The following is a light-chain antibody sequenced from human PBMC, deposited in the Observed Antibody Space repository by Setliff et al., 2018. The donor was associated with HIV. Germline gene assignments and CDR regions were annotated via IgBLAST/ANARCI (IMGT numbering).Light chain of an antibody. CDR2: YTN. Sequence: QAVVTQEPSLTVSPGGTVTPTCASSTGAVTSSYYPSWFQQKPGQAHRPLIYYTNNRHSWTPARISGSLLGGKAALTLSNVQPEDEAEYYCLLFFANDYFFGSGTKVTVL. CDR3: LLFFANDYF. J-gene: IGLJ1*01. V-gene: IGLV7-43*01. CDR1: TGAVTSSYY.